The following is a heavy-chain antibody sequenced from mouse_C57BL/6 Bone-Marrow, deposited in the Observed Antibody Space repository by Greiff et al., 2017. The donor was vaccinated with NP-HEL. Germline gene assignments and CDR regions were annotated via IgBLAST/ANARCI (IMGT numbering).Heavy chain of an antibody. CDR2: IYPGSGST. CDR1: GYTFTSYW. J-gene: IGHJ2*01. V-gene: IGHV1-55*01. Sequence: QVHVKQPGAELVKPGASVKMSCKASGYTFTSYWITWVKQRPGQGLEWIGNIYPGSGSTNYNEKFKSKATLTVDTSSSTAYMQLSSLTSEDSAVYYCARSRVLRHWGQGTTLTVSS. CDR3: ARSRVLRH. D-gene: IGHD1-1*01.